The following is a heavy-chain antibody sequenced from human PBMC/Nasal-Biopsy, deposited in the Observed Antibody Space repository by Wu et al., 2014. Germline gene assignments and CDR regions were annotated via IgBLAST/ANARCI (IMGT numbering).Heavy chain of an antibody. CDR2: ISVGGGTV. CDR1: GFTFSSHE. V-gene: IGHV3-48*03. D-gene: IGHD3-22*01. CDR3: ARDEGDSSGYHDSFDV. Sequence: SCXASGFTFSSHEMNWVRQAPGKGLEWISYISVGGGTVYYADSVKGRFTISRDNPNNTVYLHMNSLRSEDTAVYYCARDEGDSSGYHDSFDVWGQGTTVTV. J-gene: IGHJ3*01.